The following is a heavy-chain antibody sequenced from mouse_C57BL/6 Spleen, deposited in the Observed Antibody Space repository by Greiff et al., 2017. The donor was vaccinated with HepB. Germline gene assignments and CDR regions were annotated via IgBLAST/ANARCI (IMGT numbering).Heavy chain of an antibody. CDR3: AREARANRTNYDEAWFAY. CDR2: IYPGSGST. Sequence: QVQLQQPGAELVKPGASVKMSCKASGYTFTSYWITWVKQRPGQGLEWIGDIYPGSGSTNYNEKFKSKATLTVDTSSSTAYMQLSSLTSEDSAVYYCAREARANRTNYDEAWFAYWGQGTLVTVSA. J-gene: IGHJ3*01. D-gene: IGHD2-4*01. V-gene: IGHV1-55*01. CDR1: GYTFTSYW.